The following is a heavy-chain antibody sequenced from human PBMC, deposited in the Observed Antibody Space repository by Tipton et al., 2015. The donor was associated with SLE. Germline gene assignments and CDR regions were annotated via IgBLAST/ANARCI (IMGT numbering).Heavy chain of an antibody. CDR2: ISHDGTTI. J-gene: IGHJ6*02. D-gene: IGHD6-19*01. Sequence: GSLRLSCAASGFTFSSYWMPWVRQVPGKGLLWVSRISHDGTTIIYADSVKGRFTISRDNAKNTLFLQMNSLRAEDTAVYYCSRDETVSGPSTVDVWGQGIAVIVSS. CDR3: SRDETVSGPSTVDV. V-gene: IGHV3-74*01. CDR1: GFTFSSYW.